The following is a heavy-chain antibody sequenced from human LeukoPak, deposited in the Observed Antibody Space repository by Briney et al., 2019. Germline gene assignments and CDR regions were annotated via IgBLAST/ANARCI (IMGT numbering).Heavy chain of an antibody. Sequence: GGSLRLSCAASGFTFSSYWMSWVRQAPGKGLEWVANIKQDGSEKYYVDSVKGRFTISRDNAKNSLYLQMNSLRAEDTALYYCARAGLYNWNYEGTTYFDFWGQGTLVTVSA. CDR3: ARAGLYNWNYEGTTYFDF. CDR2: IKQDGSEK. CDR1: GFTFSSYW. V-gene: IGHV3-7*03. J-gene: IGHJ4*02. D-gene: IGHD1-7*01.